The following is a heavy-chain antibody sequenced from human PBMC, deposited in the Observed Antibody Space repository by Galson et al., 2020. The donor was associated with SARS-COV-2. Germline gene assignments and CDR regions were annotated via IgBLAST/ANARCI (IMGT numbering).Heavy chain of an antibody. CDR3: AKELDWGYYYYGMDV. V-gene: IGHV3-23*01. J-gene: IGHJ6*02. CDR1: GFTFSSYA. Sequence: GGSLRLSCAASGFTFSSYAMSWVRQAPGKGLEWVSTISGSGGSTYYADSVKGRFTISRDNSKNTLYLQMNSLRAEDTAVYYCAKELDWGYYYYGMDVWGQGTTVTVSS. CDR2: ISGSGGST. D-gene: IGHD7-27*01.